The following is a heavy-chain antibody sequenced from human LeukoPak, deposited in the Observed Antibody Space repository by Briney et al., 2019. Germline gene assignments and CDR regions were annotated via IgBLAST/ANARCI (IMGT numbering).Heavy chain of an antibody. D-gene: IGHD3-22*01. J-gene: IGHJ4*02. Sequence: GGSLRLSCAASGFTFSSYAMSWVRQAPGKGLEWVSAISGSGGSTYYADSVKGRFTTSRDNSKNTLYLQMNSLRAEDTAVYYCAKANYYDSSGYYLGGFDYWGQGTLVTVSS. CDR2: ISGSGGST. CDR3: AKANYYDSSGYYLGGFDY. V-gene: IGHV3-23*01. CDR1: GFTFSSYA.